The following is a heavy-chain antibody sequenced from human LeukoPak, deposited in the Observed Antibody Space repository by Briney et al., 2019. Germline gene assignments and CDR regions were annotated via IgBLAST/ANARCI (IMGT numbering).Heavy chain of an antibody. CDR1: GFTFSSYS. J-gene: IGHJ4*02. Sequence: GGSLRLSCGASGFTFSSYSMIWVRQAPGKGLEWVASISETSTYIFYADSLKGRFTISRDNAKNSLYLQMNSLRAEDTAVYYCARAAYSSSWYWDYWGQGTLVTVSS. V-gene: IGHV3-21*01. D-gene: IGHD6-13*01. CDR3: ARAAYSSSWYWDY. CDR2: ISETSTYI.